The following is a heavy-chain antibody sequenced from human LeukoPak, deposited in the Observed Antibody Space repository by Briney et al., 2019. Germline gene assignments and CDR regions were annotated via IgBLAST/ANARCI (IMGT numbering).Heavy chain of an antibody. Sequence: GGSLRLSCAASGFSFAGYALTWVRQAPGQGLEWVSGTTGGGTSTYYADFVKGRLTISRDNSQNTVYLQMNSLRVEDTAVYYCAKTSGYYAYYSGMDVWGKGTTVTVSS. D-gene: IGHD5-12*01. CDR3: AKTSGYYAYYSGMDV. J-gene: IGHJ6*04. CDR1: GFSFAGYA. CDR2: TTGGGTST. V-gene: IGHV3-23*01.